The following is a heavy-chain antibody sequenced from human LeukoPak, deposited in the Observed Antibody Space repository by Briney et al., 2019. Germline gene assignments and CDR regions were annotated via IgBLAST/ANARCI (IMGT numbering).Heavy chain of an antibody. CDR2: TYYRSKWYN. Sequence: SQTLSLTCAISGDSVSSNSAAWNWIRQSPSRGLEWLGRTYYRSKWYNDYAVSVKSRITINPDTSKNQFSLQLNSVTPEDTAAYYCAREDTAMVARRNSYYYYGMDVWGQGTTVTVSS. CDR1: GDSVSSNSAA. V-gene: IGHV6-1*01. D-gene: IGHD5-18*01. J-gene: IGHJ6*02. CDR3: AREDTAMVARRNSYYYYGMDV.